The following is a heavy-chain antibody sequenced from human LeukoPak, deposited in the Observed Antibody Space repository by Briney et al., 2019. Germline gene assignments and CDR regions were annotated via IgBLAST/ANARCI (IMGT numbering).Heavy chain of an antibody. Sequence: GGSLRLSCAASEFTFSSYAMHWVRQAPGKGLEWVALVSNDGGDKYYADSVKGRFTISRDNSKSTLYLQVNSLRAEDTAVYYCAKHGSGRYFDYWGQGTLVTVSS. CDR2: VSNDGGDK. J-gene: IGHJ4*02. CDR1: EFTFSSYA. V-gene: IGHV3-30*18. D-gene: IGHD6-19*01. CDR3: AKHGSGRYFDY.